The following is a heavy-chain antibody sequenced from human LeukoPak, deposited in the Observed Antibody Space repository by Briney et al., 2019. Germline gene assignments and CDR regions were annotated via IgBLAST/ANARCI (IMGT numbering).Heavy chain of an antibody. D-gene: IGHD5-24*01. Sequence: SETLSLTCTVATGSTSRASHYWSWIRQHPGKGLEWIGYIYYSGSTYYIPSLKRRVTISVDTSKNQFSLTMSSVTAADTVVYYCARDRRDGYHYFYLYYWGQGTLVTVSS. V-gene: IGHV4-31*03. CDR3: ARDRRDGYHYFYLYY. CDR1: TGSTSRASHY. J-gene: IGHJ4*02. CDR2: IYYSGST.